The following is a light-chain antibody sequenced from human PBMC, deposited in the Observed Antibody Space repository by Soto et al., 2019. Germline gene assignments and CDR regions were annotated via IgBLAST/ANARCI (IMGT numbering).Light chain of an antibody. Sequence: QSVLTQPRSVSGSPGRSVTISCTGTSIDVCCYNYVSWYQQHPGKAPKLMIYYVSKRPSGVPDRFSGSKSGNTASLTIFGLQAEDEADYYCCSYAGSYVVFGGGTKVTVL. J-gene: IGLJ2*01. CDR3: CSYAGSYVV. CDR1: SIDVCCYNY. CDR2: YVS. V-gene: IGLV2-11*01.